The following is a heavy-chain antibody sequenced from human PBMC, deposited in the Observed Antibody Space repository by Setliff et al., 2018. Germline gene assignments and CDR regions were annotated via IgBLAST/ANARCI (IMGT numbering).Heavy chain of an antibody. CDR2: IKEDGSEK. V-gene: IGHV3-7*03. CDR3: AKCGRFAPSGWFQYVDS. D-gene: IGHD6-19*01. Sequence: GSLRLSCVASGFTFSRYWMSWVRQAPGKGLEWVANIKEDGSEKYYGESVKGRFTMSRDNAKNSLYLQMDNLRAEDTATYYCAKCGRFAPSGWFQYVDSWAQGTLVTVSS. CDR1: GFTFSRYW. J-gene: IGHJ4*02.